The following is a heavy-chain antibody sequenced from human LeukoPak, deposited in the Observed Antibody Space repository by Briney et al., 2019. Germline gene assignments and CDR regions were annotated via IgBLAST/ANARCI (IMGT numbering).Heavy chain of an antibody. CDR3: ATRGRARDY. Sequence: ASETLSLTCTVSGVSISSSSYYWGWIRQPPGKGLEWIGSIYYSGGTYYNPSLKSRFTIYVDTAKNQVSLKLSSVTAADTAVYYCATRGRARDYWGQGTLVTVSS. CDR2: IYYSGGT. D-gene: IGHD3-10*01. V-gene: IGHV4-39*01. J-gene: IGHJ4*02. CDR1: GVSISSSSYY.